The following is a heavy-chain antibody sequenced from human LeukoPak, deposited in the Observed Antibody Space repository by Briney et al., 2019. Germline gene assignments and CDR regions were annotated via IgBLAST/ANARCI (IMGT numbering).Heavy chain of an antibody. CDR2: IYYTGTT. D-gene: IGHD4-11*01. CDR1: GGSISSGDYY. V-gene: IGHV4-30-4*08. J-gene: IGHJ6*03. CDR3: ATYDYSNLYMDV. Sequence: SETLSLTCTVSGGSISSGDYYWSWIRQPPGKGLEWIGYIYYTGTTYYNPSLKSRVIISVDTSKNQFSLKLSSVTAADTAVYYCATYDYSNLYMDVWGKGTTVTVSS.